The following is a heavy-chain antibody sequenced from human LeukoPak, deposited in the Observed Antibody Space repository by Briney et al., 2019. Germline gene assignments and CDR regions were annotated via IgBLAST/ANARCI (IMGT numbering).Heavy chain of an antibody. J-gene: IGHJ4*02. D-gene: IGHD6-19*01. CDR2: IYSGGST. CDR1: GFTVSSNY. V-gene: IGHV3-53*01. Sequence: PGGSLRLSCAASGFTVSSNYMSWGRQAPGKGLEWVSVIYSGGSTYYADSVKGRFTISRDNSKNTLYLQMNSLRAEDTAVYYCARSNSSGYNFDYWGQGTLVTVSS. CDR3: ARSNSSGYNFDY.